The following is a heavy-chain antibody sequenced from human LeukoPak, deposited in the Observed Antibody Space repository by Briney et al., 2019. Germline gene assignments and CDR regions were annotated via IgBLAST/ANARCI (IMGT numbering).Heavy chain of an antibody. D-gene: IGHD1-26*01. CDR3: ARDPQQLVGATGGGFNF. J-gene: IGHJ4*02. V-gene: IGHV1-18*01. CDR2: ISAYNGNT. CDR1: GYIFTSYG. Sequence: GASVKVSCKASGYIFTSYGISWVRQAPGQGLEWMGWISAYNGNTNYAQMLQGSVTMTTDTSPSTRYMELRGLRSDDTAVYYCARDPQQLVGATGGGFNFWGQGTLVTVSS.